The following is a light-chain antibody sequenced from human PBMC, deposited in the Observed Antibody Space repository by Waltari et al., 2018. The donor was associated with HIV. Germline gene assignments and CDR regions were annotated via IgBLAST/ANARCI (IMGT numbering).Light chain of an antibody. J-gene: IGLJ3*02. V-gene: IGLV1-40*01. Sequence: QSVLTQPPSVSGAPGQRVTISCTGSSSNIGAGYGVYWYQHLQGTAPKLLIYGDTNRRSVAPDRFPGSKSCSSASLAISGLQAEDEADYYCQSYDSSLSDPNWVFGGGPKLTVL. CDR3: QSYDSSLSDPNWV. CDR1: SSNIGAGYG. CDR2: GDT.